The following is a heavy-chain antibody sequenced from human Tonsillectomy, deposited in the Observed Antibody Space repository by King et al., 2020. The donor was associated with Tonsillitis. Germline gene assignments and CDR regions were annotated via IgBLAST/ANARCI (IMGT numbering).Heavy chain of an antibody. CDR3: TTQADYYDSSGYPLDI. Sequence: VQLVESGGGLVKPGGSLRLSCAASGFTFSNAWMSWVRQAPGKGLEWVGRIKSKTDSGTTDYAAPVKGRFTISRDDSKNTLYLQMNSLKTEDTAVYYCTTQADYYDSSGYPLDIWGQGTMVTVSS. J-gene: IGHJ3*02. V-gene: IGHV3-15*01. CDR2: IKSKTDSGTT. CDR1: GFTFSNAW. D-gene: IGHD3-22*01.